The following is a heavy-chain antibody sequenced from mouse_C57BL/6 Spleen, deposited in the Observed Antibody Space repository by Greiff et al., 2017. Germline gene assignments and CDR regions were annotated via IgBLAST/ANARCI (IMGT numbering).Heavy chain of an antibody. CDR3: ARPAYYSNRDAMDN. J-gene: IGHJ4*01. CDR1: GYSFTDSN. Sequence: EVKLMESGPELVKPGASVKISCKASGYSFTDSNMNWVKQRNGKSLEWIGVINPNYGNTSYNQKFKGKATLTVDQSSSTAYRQLNSLTSSDSAVYYFARPAYYSNRDAMDNWGQGTSVTVSS. CDR2: INPNYGNT. D-gene: IGHD2-5*01. V-gene: IGHV1-39*01.